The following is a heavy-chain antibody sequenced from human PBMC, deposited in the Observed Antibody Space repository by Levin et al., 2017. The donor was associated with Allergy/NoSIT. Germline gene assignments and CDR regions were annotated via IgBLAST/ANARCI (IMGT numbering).Heavy chain of an antibody. Sequence: GESLKISCAASGFTFSSYVMSWVRQAPGKGLEWVSGISGSGGSTYYADSVKGRFTISRDNSKNTLYLQMNSLRAEDTAVYYCAKGRVYGDYNFDYWGQGTLVTVSS. CDR2: ISGSGGST. J-gene: IGHJ4*02. CDR3: AKGRVYGDYNFDY. CDR1: GFTFSSYV. D-gene: IGHD4-17*01. V-gene: IGHV3-23*01.